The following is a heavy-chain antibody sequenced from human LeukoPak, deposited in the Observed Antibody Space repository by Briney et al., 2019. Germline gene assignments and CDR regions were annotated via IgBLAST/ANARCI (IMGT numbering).Heavy chain of an antibody. CDR3: ARDRVPYGPFDY. J-gene: IGHJ4*02. CDR1: GGTFSSYA. CDR2: IIPIFGTA. Sequence: VKVSCKASGGTFSSYAISWVRQAPGRGLEWMGRIIPIFGTANYAQKFQGRVTITTDESTSTAYMELSSLRSEDTAVYYCARDRVPYGPFDYWGQGTLVTVSS. V-gene: IGHV1-69*05. D-gene: IGHD3-10*01.